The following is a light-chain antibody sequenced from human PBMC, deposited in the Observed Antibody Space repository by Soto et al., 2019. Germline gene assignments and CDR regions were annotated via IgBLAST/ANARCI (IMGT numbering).Light chain of an antibody. Sequence: DIQMTQSPSSLSASVGDRVTITCRASQTISSFLNWYLQKPGKAPKLLIYATSILQSGVPSRFSGSASGTDFTLTISSLQPEDFGTYYCQQSYNTSPTFGQGTKVDIK. CDR3: QQSYNTSPT. CDR2: ATS. V-gene: IGKV1-39*01. CDR1: QTISSF. J-gene: IGKJ1*01.